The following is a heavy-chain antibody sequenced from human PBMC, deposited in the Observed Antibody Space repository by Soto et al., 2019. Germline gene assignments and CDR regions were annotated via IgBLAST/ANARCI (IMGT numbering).Heavy chain of an antibody. J-gene: IGHJ3*02. CDR2: ISYDGSNK. CDR1: GFTFSTYG. D-gene: IGHD3-3*01. CDR3: AKAITIFGVGRDSFDI. V-gene: IGHV3-30*18. Sequence: QVQLVESGGGVVQPGRSLRLSCAASGFTFSTYGMPWVRQAPGKGLEWVAVISYDGSNKYYADSVKGRFTISRDNSKNTLYLQMNSLRAEDTAVYYCAKAITIFGVGRDSFDIWGQGTMVTVSS.